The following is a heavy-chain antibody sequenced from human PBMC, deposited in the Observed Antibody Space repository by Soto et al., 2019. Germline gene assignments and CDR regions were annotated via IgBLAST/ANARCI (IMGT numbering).Heavy chain of an antibody. CDR1: GFTFSSYA. V-gene: IGHV3-23*01. D-gene: IGHD5-12*01. CDR2: ISGSGGST. Sequence: GGSLRLSCAASGFTFSSYAMSWVRQAPGKGLEWVSAISGSGGSTYYADSVKGRFTISRDNSKNTLYLQMNSLRAEDTAVYYCAKRPGPLRSQYYFDYWGQGTLVTVSS. CDR3: AKRPGPLRSQYYFDY. J-gene: IGHJ4*02.